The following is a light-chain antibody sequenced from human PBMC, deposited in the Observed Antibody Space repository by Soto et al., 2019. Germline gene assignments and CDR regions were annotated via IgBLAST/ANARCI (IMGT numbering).Light chain of an antibody. Sequence: QSVLTQPASVSGSPGQSIAISCTGTNGDVGGYDYVSWYQQHPDKAPKLMIYEVTKRPSWVSNRFSGSKSGNTASLTISGLQPEDEADYYCSSHTSASTRVFGSGTKVTVL. J-gene: IGLJ1*01. CDR3: SSHTSASTRV. V-gene: IGLV2-14*01. CDR2: EVT. CDR1: NGDVGGYDY.